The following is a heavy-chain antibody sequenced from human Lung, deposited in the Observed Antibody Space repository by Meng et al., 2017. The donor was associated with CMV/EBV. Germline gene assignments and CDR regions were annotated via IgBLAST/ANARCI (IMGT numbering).Heavy chain of an antibody. D-gene: IGHD4-17*01. CDR1: GLTFSSFW. CDR3: ARESVGWGYYGDYERYFDY. Sequence: ESLKISCAASGLTFSSFWMHWVGQAPGKGLVWVSRINSDGSSTSYADSGKGRFSISRDNAKNTLYLQMNSLRAEDTAVYYCARESVGWGYYGDYERYFDYWGQGTLVTVSS. J-gene: IGHJ4*02. V-gene: IGHV3-74*01. CDR2: INSDGSST.